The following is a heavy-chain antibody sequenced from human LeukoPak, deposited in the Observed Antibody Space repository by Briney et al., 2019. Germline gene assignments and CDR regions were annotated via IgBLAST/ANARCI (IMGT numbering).Heavy chain of an antibody. J-gene: IGHJ5*02. Sequence: SEPLSLTCAVSGDSISSGGYSWSWIRQPPGRGLEWIGYVYHSGSTYYNPSLKSRVTMSVDRSKSRFSPKLTSVTAADTAVYYCAGVVVTGGVWCDPWGQGTLVTVSS. D-gene: IGHD2-21*02. CDR1: GDSISSGGYS. V-gene: IGHV4-30-2*01. CDR3: AGVVVTGGVWCDP. CDR2: VYHSGST.